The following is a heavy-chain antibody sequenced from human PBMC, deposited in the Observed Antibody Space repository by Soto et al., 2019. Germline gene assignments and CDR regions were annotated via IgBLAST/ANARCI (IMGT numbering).Heavy chain of an antibody. CDR1: GYTFTSYY. D-gene: IGHD3-22*01. Sequence: GASVKVSCKASGYTFTSYYMHWVRQAPGQGLEWMGIINPSGGSTSHAQKFQGRVTMTRDTSTSTVYMELSSLRSEDTAVYYCARDPVPGWYDSSGYKSSAFDYWGQGTLVTVSS. CDR2: INPSGGST. CDR3: ARDPVPGWYDSSGYKSSAFDY. V-gene: IGHV1-46*01. J-gene: IGHJ4*02.